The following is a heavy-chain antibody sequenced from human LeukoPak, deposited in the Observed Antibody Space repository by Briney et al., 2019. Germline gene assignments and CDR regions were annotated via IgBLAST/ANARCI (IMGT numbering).Heavy chain of an antibody. D-gene: IGHD3-10*01. Sequence: GGSLRLSCAASGFTFSGYAMSWVRQAPGKGLEWVSAISGSGGSTYYADSVKGRFTISRDNSKNTLYLQMNSLRAEDTAVYYCAKVGGFGDSYYFDYWGQGTLVTVSS. CDR3: AKVGGFGDSYYFDY. V-gene: IGHV3-23*01. CDR1: GFTFSGYA. J-gene: IGHJ4*02. CDR2: ISGSGGST.